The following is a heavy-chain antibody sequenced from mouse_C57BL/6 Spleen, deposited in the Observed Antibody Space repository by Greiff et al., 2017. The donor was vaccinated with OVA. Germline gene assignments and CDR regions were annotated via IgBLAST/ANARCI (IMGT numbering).Heavy chain of an antibody. CDR2: INPNNGGT. CDR1: GYTFTDYY. D-gene: IGHD1-1*01. J-gene: IGHJ2*01. V-gene: IGHV1-26*01. Sequence: VQLQQSGPELVKPGASVKISCKASGYTFTDYYMNWVKQSHGKSLEWIGDINPNNGGTSYNQKFKGKATLTVDKSSSTAYMELRSLTSEDSAVYYCARREKRGDGHFDYWGQGTTLTVSS. CDR3: ARREKRGDGHFDY.